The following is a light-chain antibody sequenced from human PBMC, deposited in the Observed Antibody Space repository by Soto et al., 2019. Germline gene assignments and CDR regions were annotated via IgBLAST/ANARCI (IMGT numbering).Light chain of an antibody. Sequence: DIQMTQSPSSLSASVGDRVTITCQASQDISNYLNWYQQKPGKAPKLLIYDASNLETGVPSRFSGSGSGTDFTLTITNLQPEDFATYYCQQSYLSLQSFGQGTKLQI. J-gene: IGKJ2*03. CDR2: DAS. CDR3: QQSYLSLQS. CDR1: QDISNY. V-gene: IGKV1-33*01.